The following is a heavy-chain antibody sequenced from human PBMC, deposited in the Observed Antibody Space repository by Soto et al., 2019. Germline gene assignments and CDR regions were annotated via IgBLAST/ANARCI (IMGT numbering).Heavy chain of an antibody. J-gene: IGHJ3*02. CDR2: ISSSSSTI. V-gene: IGHV3-48*04. Sequence: GSLRLSCAASGFTFSSYSMNWVRQAPGKGLEWVSYISSSSSTIYYADSVKGRFTISRDNAKNSLYLQMNSLRAEDTAVYYCARDWGEQWLAPDDAFDIWGQGTMVTVSS. CDR1: GFTFSSYS. CDR3: ARDWGEQWLAPDDAFDI. D-gene: IGHD6-19*01.